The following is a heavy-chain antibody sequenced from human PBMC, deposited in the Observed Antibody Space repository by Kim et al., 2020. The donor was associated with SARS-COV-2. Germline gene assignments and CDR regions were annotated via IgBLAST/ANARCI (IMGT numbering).Heavy chain of an antibody. J-gene: IGHJ3*02. D-gene: IGHD6-19*01. CDR1: GGSISSYY. CDR2: FYYSGST. V-gene: IGHV4-59*01. CDR3: ARGGILAVAGAFDI. Sequence: SETLSLTCTVSGGSISSYYWSWIRQPPGKGLEWIGYFYYSGSTTYNPSLKSRVTISVDTSKNQFSLKLSSVTAADTAVYYCARGGILAVAGAFDIWGQGTMVTVSS.